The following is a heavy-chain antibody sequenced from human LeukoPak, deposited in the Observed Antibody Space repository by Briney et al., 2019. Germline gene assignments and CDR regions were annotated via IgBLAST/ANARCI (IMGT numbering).Heavy chain of an antibody. CDR2: ISAYKGNT. Sequence: EASVKVSCKASGYTFTSYGISWVRQAPGQGLEWMGWISAYKGNTNFAQKFQGRVTMTRNTSISTAYMELSSLRSEDTAVYYCARGGGLGYRWGQGTLVTVSS. CDR1: GYTFTSYG. J-gene: IGHJ4*02. D-gene: IGHD5-12*01. CDR3: ARGGGLGYR. V-gene: IGHV1-18*01.